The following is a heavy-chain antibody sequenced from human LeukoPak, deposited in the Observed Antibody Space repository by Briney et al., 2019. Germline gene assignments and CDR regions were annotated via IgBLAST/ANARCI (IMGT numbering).Heavy chain of an antibody. CDR2: ISSSGSTI. J-gene: IGHJ6*03. V-gene: IGHV3-11*04. Sequence: GGSLRLSCAASGFTFSDYYMSWIRQAPGKGLEGVSYISSSGSTIYYADSVKGRFTISRDNAKNSLYLQMNSLRAEDTAVYYCAGGPLPAANSYYYMDVWGKGTTVTVSS. CDR1: GFTFSDYY. D-gene: IGHD2-2*01. CDR3: AGGPLPAANSYYYMDV.